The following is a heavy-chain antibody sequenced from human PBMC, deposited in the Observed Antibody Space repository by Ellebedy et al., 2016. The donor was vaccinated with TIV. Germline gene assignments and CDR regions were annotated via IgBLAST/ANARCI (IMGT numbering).Heavy chain of an antibody. CDR1: GGSISSYY. CDR3: ARAPRYYYDSSGHGY. V-gene: IGHV4-59*01. D-gene: IGHD3-22*01. Sequence: SETLSLTXTVSGGSISSYYWSWIRQPPGKGLEWIGYIYYSGSTNYNPSLKSRVTISVDTSKNQFSLKLSSVTAADTAVYYCARAPRYYYDSSGHGYWGQGTLVTVSS. J-gene: IGHJ4*02. CDR2: IYYSGST.